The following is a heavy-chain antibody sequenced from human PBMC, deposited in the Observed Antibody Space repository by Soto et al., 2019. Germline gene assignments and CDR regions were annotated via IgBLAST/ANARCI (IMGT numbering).Heavy chain of an antibody. CDR1: GFTFSSYA. Sequence: PGGSLRLSCAASGFTFSSYAMHWVRQAPGKGLEWVAVISSDGRKNYYADSVKGRFTISRDNSKNTLYLQMNSLRAEDTAVYYCARERSFSGYFDYWGQGTLVTVSS. V-gene: IGHV3-30*04. CDR3: ARERSFSGYFDY. D-gene: IGHD3-22*01. CDR2: ISSDGRKN. J-gene: IGHJ4*02.